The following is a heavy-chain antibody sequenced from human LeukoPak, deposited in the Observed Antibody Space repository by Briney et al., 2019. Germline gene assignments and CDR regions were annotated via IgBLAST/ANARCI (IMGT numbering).Heavy chain of an antibody. CDR2: ISPNSGGT. D-gene: IGHD3-16*02. Sequence: ASVKVSCKTSGYTFTAYYMHWVRQAPGQGPEWMGWISPNSGGTNYAQKFQGRVTMTRDTSISTAYMELSSLRSDDTAVYYCASGHPSYNWFDPWGQGTLVTVSS. CDR1: GYTFTAYY. J-gene: IGHJ5*02. V-gene: IGHV1-2*02. CDR3: ASGHPSYNWFDP.